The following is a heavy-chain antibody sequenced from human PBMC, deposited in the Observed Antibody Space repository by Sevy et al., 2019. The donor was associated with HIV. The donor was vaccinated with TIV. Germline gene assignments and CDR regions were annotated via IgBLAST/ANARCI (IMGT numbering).Heavy chain of an antibody. CDR1: GFTFSSYS. J-gene: IGHJ6*02. CDR3: ARTSGDSSGYYYGIFRNYYYGMDV. CDR2: ISSSSSTI. V-gene: IGHV3-48*02. D-gene: IGHD3-22*01. Sequence: GGSLRLSCAASGFTFSSYSMNWVRQAPGKGLEWVSYISSSSSTIYYADSVKGRFTISRDNAKNSLYLQMNSLRDEDTDVYYCARTSGDSSGYYYGIFRNYYYGMDVWGQGTTVTVSS.